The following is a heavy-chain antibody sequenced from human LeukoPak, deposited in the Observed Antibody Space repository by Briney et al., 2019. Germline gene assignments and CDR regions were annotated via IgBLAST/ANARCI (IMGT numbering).Heavy chain of an antibody. CDR2: IYYSGST. D-gene: IGHD2-15*01. CDR1: GGSISSYY. CDR3: ARGCGGSCYSRRNWFDP. J-gene: IGHJ5*02. Sequence: SETLSLTCTVSGGSISSYYWSWIRQPPGKGLEWIGYIYYSGSTNYNPSLKSRVTISVDTPKNQFSLKLSSVTAADTAVYYCARGCGGSCYSRRNWFDPWGQGTLVTVSS. V-gene: IGHV4-59*01.